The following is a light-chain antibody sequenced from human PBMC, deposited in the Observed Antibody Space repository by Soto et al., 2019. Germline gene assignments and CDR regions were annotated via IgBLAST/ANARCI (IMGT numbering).Light chain of an antibody. CDR1: QTIDTW. J-gene: IGKJ2*01. Sequence: DIPMTQSPSTLSASVGDRVTITCRASQTIDTWLAWYQQKPGKAPKLLIYKASTLEDEVPSRFSGSGSGTEFTLTISSLQADDFATYSCQQYYSYSYTFGQGTKLDTK. V-gene: IGKV1-5*03. CDR2: KAS. CDR3: QQYYSYSYT.